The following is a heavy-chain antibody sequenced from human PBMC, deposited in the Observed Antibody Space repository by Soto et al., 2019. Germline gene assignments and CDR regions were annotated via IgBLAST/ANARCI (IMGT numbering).Heavy chain of an antibody. CDR1: GFTFTNYA. Sequence: QVQLVESGGGVVQPGRSLRLSCAAAGFTFTNYALHWVRQAPGKGLEWVAVISYDGANKFYANSVKGRFTISRDNSHDTLYRQLNSLRPGDTSVYYCARGAGFDCGGPEDIWGQGTIVTVAS. V-gene: IGHV3-30-3*01. J-gene: IGHJ3*02. CDR3: ARGAGFDCGGPEDI. CDR2: ISYDGANK. D-gene: IGHD4-17*01.